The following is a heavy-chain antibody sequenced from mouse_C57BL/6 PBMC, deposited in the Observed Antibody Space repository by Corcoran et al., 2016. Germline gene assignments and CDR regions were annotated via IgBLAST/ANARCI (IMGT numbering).Heavy chain of an antibody. CDR2: ISYDGSN. Sequence: DVQLQESGPGLVKPSQSLSLTCSVTGYSITSGYYWNWIRQFPGNKLEWMGYISYDGSNNYNPSLKNRISITRDTSKNQFFLKLNSVTTEDTATYYCASEGTVVPFDYWGQGTTLTVSS. D-gene: IGHD1-1*01. CDR3: ASEGTVVPFDY. CDR1: GYSITSGYY. J-gene: IGHJ2*01. V-gene: IGHV3-6*01.